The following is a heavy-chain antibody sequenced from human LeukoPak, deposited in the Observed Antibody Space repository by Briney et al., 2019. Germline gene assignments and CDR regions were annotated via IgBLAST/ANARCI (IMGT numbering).Heavy chain of an antibody. CDR3: AKGENYYYDSSTYSPPFDY. CDR1: GFTFSDCD. V-gene: IGHV3-30*18. CDR2: ISFDGSDK. J-gene: IGHJ4*02. D-gene: IGHD3-22*01. Sequence: GGSLRLSCADSGFTFSDCDMHWVRQAPGRGLEWVAIISFDGSDKYYADSVTGRFTISRDNSKNTLYLQMNSLRPDDTAVYYCAKGENYYYDSSTYSPPFDYWGQGTLVTVSS.